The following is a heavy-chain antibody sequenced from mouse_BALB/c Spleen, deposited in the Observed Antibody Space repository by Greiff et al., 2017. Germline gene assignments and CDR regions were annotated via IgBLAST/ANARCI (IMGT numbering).Heavy chain of an antibody. D-gene: IGHD3-1*01. CDR3: ARRGGSGYVGYYAMDY. V-gene: IGHV1-26*01. CDR2: INPNNGDT. J-gene: IGHJ4*01. CDR1: GYTFTDYY. Sequence: VQLQQSGPELVKPGASVKMSCKASGYTFTDYYMKWVKQSHGKSLEWIGDINPNNGDTFYNQKFKGKATLTVDKSSSTAYMQLNSLTSEDSAVYYCARRGGSGYVGYYAMDYWGQGTSVTVSS.